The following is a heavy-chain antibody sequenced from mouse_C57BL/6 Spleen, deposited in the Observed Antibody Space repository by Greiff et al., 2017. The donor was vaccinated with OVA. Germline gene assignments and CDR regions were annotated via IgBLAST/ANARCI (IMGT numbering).Heavy chain of an antibody. CDR1: GYTFTSYG. CDR2: IYPRSGNT. J-gene: IGHJ2*01. Sequence: QVQLQQSGAELARPGASVKLSCKASGYTFTSYGISWVKQRPGQGLEWIGEIYPRSGNTYYNEKFKGKATLTADKSSSTAYMELRSLTSEDSAVYFCASEDRSYYFDYWGQGTTLTVSS. V-gene: IGHV1-81*01. D-gene: IGHD3-1*01. CDR3: ASEDRSYYFDY.